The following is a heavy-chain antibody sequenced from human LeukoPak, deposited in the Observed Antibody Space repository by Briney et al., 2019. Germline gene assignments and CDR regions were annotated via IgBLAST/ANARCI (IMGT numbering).Heavy chain of an antibody. V-gene: IGHV4-39*01. CDR2: IYYSGST. D-gene: IGHD4-17*01. J-gene: IGHJ4*02. CDR1: GGSISSSSYY. CDR3: ARASHDYGDYSHFDY. Sequence: SETLSLTCTVSGGSISSSSYYWGWIRQPPGKGLEWIGSIYYSGSTYYNPSLKSRVTISVDTSKNQFSLKLSSVTAADTAVYYCARASHDYGDYSHFDYWGQGALVTVSS.